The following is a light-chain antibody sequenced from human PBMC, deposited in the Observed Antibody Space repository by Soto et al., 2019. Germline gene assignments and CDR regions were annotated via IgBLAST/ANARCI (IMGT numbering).Light chain of an antibody. CDR3: QQSYSTPRT. J-gene: IGKJ1*01. CDR1: QSISSY. CDR2: AAS. Sequence: DIQMTQSPSSLSASVGDRVTITCRASQSISSYLNWYQQKPGKDPKRLIYAASSLQSGVPSRFSGSGSGTDFTLTISSLQPEDFATYYCQQSYSTPRTFGQGTKVEIK. V-gene: IGKV1-39*01.